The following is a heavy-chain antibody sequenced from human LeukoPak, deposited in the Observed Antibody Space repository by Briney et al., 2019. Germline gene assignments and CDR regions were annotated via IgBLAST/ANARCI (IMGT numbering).Heavy chain of an antibody. J-gene: IGHJ3*02. CDR3: TKARPIVGATRGVYDGFHI. CDR1: GFTFDDYT. D-gene: IGHD1-26*01. V-gene: IGHV3-9*01. CDR2: ISWNSGTI. Sequence: GGSLRLSCAASGFTFDDYTMHWVRQAPGKGLEWVSGISWNSGTIGYGDSVKGRFTISRDNAKNSLYLQMNSLKTEDTALYYCTKARPIVGATRGVYDGFHIWGQGTMVTVSS.